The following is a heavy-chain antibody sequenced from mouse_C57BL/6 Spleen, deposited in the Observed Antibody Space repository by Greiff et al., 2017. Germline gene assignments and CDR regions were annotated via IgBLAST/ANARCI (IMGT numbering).Heavy chain of an antibody. Sequence: EVKLVESGGGLVKPGGSLKLSCAASGFTFSSYAMSWVRQTPEKRLEWVATISDGGSYTYYPDNVKGRFTISRDNAKNNLYLQMSHLKAEDTAMYYCARRGIYGSTPLFDYWGQGTTLTVSS. J-gene: IGHJ2*01. CDR1: GFTFSSYA. V-gene: IGHV5-4*03. CDR2: ISDGGSYT. CDR3: ARRGIYGSTPLFDY. D-gene: IGHD1-1*01.